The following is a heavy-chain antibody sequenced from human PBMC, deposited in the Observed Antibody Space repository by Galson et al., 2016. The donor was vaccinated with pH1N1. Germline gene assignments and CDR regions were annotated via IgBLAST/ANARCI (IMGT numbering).Heavy chain of an antibody. CDR2: IKEDGSQK. V-gene: IGHV3-7*04. Sequence: SLRLSCAASGFTFSNYWMSWVRQAPGKGLEWVANIKEDGSQKYYVDSVEGRFTISRDNAKNSLNLQMNSLRAEDTAVYYCARKGLPDSWGQGTMVTVSS. J-gene: IGHJ5*01. CDR3: ARKGLPDS. CDR1: GFTFSNYW.